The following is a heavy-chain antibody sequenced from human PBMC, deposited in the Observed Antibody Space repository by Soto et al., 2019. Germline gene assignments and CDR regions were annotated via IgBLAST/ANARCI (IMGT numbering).Heavy chain of an antibody. V-gene: IGHV1-18*04. CDR3: ARGLYPGSSYGDFDH. Sequence: ASVKVSCKASGYTFTSYGISWVRQAPGQGLEWMGWISAYNGNTNYAQKLQGRVTMTTDTSTSTAYMELRSLRSDDTAVYYCARGLYPGSSYGDFDHWGQGTLVTVSS. J-gene: IGHJ4*02. CDR1: GYTFTSYG. CDR2: ISAYNGNT. D-gene: IGHD5-18*01.